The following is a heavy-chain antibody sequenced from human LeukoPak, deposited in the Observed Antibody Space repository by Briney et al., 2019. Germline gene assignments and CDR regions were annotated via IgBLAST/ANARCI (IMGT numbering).Heavy chain of an antibody. CDR3: ARALGYCTNGVCYGDAFDI. V-gene: IGHV3-30-3*01. J-gene: IGHJ3*02. CDR2: ISYDGSNK. Sequence: PGGSPRLSCAASGFTFSSYAMHWVRQAPGKGLEWVAVISYDGSNKYYADSVKGRFTISRDNSKNTLYLQMNSLRAEDTAVYYCARALGYCTNGVCYGDAFDIWGQGTMVTVSS. D-gene: IGHD2-8*01. CDR1: GFTFSSYA.